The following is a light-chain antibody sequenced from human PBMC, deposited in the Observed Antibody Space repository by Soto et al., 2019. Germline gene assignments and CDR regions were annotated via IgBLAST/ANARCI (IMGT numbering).Light chain of an antibody. J-gene: IGLJ1*01. V-gene: IGLV2-14*02. Sequence: QSVLTQPASVSGSPGQSITISCTGTSSDVGSYNLVSWYQHHPGKAPKLLIYDVSKRPSGISNRFSGSKSDNTASLTISGLQAEDEADYYCSSYTSSSTYVFGTGTKVTVL. CDR1: SSDVGSYNL. CDR2: DVS. CDR3: SSYTSSSTYV.